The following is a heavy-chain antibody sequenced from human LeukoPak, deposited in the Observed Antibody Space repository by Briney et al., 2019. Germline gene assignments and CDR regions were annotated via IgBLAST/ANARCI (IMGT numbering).Heavy chain of an antibody. CDR3: ARAGADLDYDILTGYYYYYMDV. V-gene: IGHV4-4*07. J-gene: IGHJ6*03. CDR1: GGSISSYY. CDR2: IYTSGST. D-gene: IGHD3-9*01. Sequence: PSETLSLTCTVSGGSISSYYWSWIRQPAGKGLEWIGRIYTSGSTNYNPSLKNRVTMSVDTSKNQFSLKLSSVTAADTAVYYCARAGADLDYDILTGYYYYYMDVWGKGTTVTVSS.